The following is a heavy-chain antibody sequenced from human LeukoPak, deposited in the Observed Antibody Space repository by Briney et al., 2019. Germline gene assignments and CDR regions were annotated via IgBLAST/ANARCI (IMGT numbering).Heavy chain of an antibody. D-gene: IGHD3-10*01. J-gene: IGHJ4*03. CDR2: IYAGGTT. CDR1: GFTVRGNY. CDR3: ASGEWPQDY. Sequence: PGGSLRLSCAASGFTVRGNYMTWVRQAPGRGLEWVSLIYAGGTTYYPDAVKGRFTISRDNSRNTLYLQMNSLRADDTAVYYCASGEWPQDYWGQGTTVTVSS. V-gene: IGHV3-53*01.